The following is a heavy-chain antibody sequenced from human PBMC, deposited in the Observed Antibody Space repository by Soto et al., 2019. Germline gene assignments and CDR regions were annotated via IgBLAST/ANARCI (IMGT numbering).Heavy chain of an antibody. V-gene: IGHV1-46*01. J-gene: IGHJ6*02. CDR3: ARAGLYCTNGVCAYGMDV. CDR2: INPSGGST. CDR1: GYTFTSYY. D-gene: IGHD2-8*01. Sequence: ASVKVSCKASGYTFTSYYMHWVRLDPGQGLEWMGIINPSGGSTSYAQKFQGRVTMTRDTSTSTVYMELSSLRSEDTAVYYCARAGLYCTNGVCAYGMDVWGQGTRSPSP.